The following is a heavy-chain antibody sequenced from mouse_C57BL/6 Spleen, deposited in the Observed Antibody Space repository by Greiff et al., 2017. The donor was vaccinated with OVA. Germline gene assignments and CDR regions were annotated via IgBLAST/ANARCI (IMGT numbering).Heavy chain of an antibody. CDR2: IHPSDSDT. J-gene: IGHJ2*01. D-gene: IGHD1-1*01. CDR1: GYTFTSYW. CDR3: AMGITTVVATDY. V-gene: IGHV1-74*01. Sequence: VQLQQPGAELVKPGASVKVSCKASGYTFTSYWMHWVKQRPGQGLEWIGRIHPSDSDTNYNQKFKGKAKLTVDKSSSTAYMQLSSLTSEDSAVYYCAMGITTVVATDYWGQGTTLTVSS.